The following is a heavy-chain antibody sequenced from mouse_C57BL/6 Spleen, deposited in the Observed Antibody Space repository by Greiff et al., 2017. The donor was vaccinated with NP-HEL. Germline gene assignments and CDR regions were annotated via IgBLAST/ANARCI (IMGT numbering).Heavy chain of an antibody. J-gene: IGHJ4*01. CDR1: GYSFTGYY. V-gene: IGHV1-42*01. Sequence: VQLQQSGPELVKPGASVKISCKASGYSFTGYYMNWVKQSPEKSLEWIGEINPSTGGTTYNQKFKAKATLTVDKSSSTAYMQLKSLTSEDSAVYYCARADGGDYYAMDYWGQGTSVTVSS. CDR2: INPSTGGT. CDR3: ARADGGDYYAMDY.